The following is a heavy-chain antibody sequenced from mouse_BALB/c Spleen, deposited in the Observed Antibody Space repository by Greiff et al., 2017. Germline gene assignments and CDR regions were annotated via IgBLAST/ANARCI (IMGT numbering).Heavy chain of an antibody. CDR3: ARGIGYDDYAMDY. J-gene: IGHJ4*01. CDR1: GYTFTSYW. Sequence: VQLQQPGAELVKPGASVKLSCKASGYTFTSYWMHWVKQRPGQGLEWIGEIDPSDSYTNYNQKFKGKATLTVDKSSSTAYMQLSSLTSEDSAVYYCARGIGYDDYAMDYWGQGTSVTVSS. CDR2: IDPSDSYT. V-gene: IGHV1-69*02. D-gene: IGHD2-2*01.